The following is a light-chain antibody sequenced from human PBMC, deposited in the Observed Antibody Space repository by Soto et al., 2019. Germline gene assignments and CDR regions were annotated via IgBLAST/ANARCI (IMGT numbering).Light chain of an antibody. CDR1: QSVSSSY. Sequence: EIVLTQSPATLSLSPGERATLSCGASQSVSSSYLAWYQQKPGLAPRLLIYDASSRATGIPDRFSGSGSGTDFTLTISRLEPEDFAVYYCQQYDNSPITFGQGTRLEIK. J-gene: IGKJ5*01. CDR3: QQYDNSPIT. V-gene: IGKV3D-20*01. CDR2: DAS.